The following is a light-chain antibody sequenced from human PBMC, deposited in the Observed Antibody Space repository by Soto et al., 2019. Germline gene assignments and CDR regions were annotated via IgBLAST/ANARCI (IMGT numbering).Light chain of an antibody. CDR2: GAS. V-gene: IGKV3-20*01. CDR1: QSVSSSS. CDR3: QQYGSSPRT. Sequence: EIVLTQSPGTLSLSPGERATLYCRASQSVSSSSLAWYQQKPGQPPRLLIYGASSRATGIPDRFSGSGSGTDFSLTISRLEPEDFAVYYCQQYGSSPRTFGQGTKLEIK. J-gene: IGKJ2*01.